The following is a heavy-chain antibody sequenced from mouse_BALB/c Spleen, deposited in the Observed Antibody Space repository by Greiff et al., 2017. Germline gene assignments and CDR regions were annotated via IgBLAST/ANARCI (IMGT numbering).Heavy chain of an antibody. J-gene: IGHJ2*01. CDR2: IWGDGST. V-gene: IGHV2-6-7*01. Sequence: QVQLKESGPGLVAPSQSLSITCTVSGFSLTGYGVNWVRQPPGKGLEWLGMIWGDGSTDYNSALKSRLSISKDNSKSQVFLKMNSLQTDDTARYYCARNDGYYLYFDYWGQGTTLTVSS. CDR3: ARNDGYYLYFDY. CDR1: GFSLTGYG. D-gene: IGHD2-3*01.